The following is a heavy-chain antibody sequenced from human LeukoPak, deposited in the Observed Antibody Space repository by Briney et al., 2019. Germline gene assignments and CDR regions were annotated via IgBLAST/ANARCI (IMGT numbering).Heavy chain of an antibody. Sequence: ASVKVPCKASGYTFTSYYMHWVRQAPGQGLEWMGIINPSGGSTSYAQKFQGRVTMTRDTSTSTVYMELSSLRSEDTAVYYCAGDFPAAGDFDYWGQGTLVTVSS. V-gene: IGHV1-46*01. D-gene: IGHD6-13*01. J-gene: IGHJ4*02. CDR3: AGDFPAAGDFDY. CDR1: GYTFTSYY. CDR2: INPSGGST.